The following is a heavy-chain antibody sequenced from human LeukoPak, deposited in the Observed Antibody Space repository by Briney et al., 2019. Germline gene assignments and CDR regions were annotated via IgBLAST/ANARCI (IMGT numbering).Heavy chain of an antibody. D-gene: IGHD1-1*01. Sequence: ASVTVSCKASGYTFTSYGISWVRQAPGQGLEWMGWISAYNGNTNYAQKLQGRVTMTTDTSTSTAYMELRSLRSDDTAVYYCARVRDLYYYYYMDVWGKGTTVTVSS. CDR2: ISAYNGNT. CDR1: GYTFTSYG. J-gene: IGHJ6*03. CDR3: ARVRDLYYYYYMDV. V-gene: IGHV1-18*01.